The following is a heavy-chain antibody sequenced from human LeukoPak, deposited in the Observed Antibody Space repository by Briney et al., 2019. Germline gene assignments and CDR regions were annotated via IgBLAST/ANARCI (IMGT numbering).Heavy chain of an antibody. V-gene: IGHV1-46*01. CDR1: GYTFTGYY. Sequence: GASVKVSCKASGYTFTGYYIHWVRQAPGQGLEWMGLINPSGGSTRYAQKFQGRVTMTRDTSTSTAYMELSRLRSDDTAVYYCARGTAMVVACIDYWGQGTLVTVSS. CDR3: ARGTAMVVACIDY. CDR2: INPSGGST. D-gene: IGHD5-18*01. J-gene: IGHJ4*02.